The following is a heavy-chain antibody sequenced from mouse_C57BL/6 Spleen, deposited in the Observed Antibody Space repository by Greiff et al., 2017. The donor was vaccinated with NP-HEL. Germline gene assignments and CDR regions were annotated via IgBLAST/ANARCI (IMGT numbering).Heavy chain of an antibody. CDR1: GFNIKDDY. D-gene: IGHD1-1*01. V-gene: IGHV14-4*01. Sequence: VQLQQSGAELVRPGASVKLSCTASGFNIKDDYMHWVKQRPEQGLEWIGWIDPENGDTEYASKFQGKATITADTSSNTAYLQRSSLTSEDTAVYYCTTDYGSSSWFAYWGQGTLVTVSA. CDR3: TTDYGSSSWFAY. CDR2: IDPENGDT. J-gene: IGHJ3*01.